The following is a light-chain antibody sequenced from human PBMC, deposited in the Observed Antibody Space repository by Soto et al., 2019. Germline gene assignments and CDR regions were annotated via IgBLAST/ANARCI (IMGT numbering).Light chain of an antibody. Sequence: QSALTQPASVSGSPEQSITISCTGTSSDVGGYNYVSWYQQHPGKAPKLMIYDVSNRPSGVSNRFSGSKSGNTASLTISGLQAEDEADYYFSSYTSSSTYVFGTGTKVTVL. CDR3: SSYTSSSTYV. J-gene: IGLJ1*01. CDR1: SSDVGGYNY. V-gene: IGLV2-14*01. CDR2: DVS.